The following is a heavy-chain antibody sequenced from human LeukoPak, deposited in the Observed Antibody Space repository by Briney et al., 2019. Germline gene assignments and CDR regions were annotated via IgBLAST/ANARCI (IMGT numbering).Heavy chain of an antibody. CDR1: GFTFSSYG. D-gene: IGHD6-6*01. CDR2: IWYDGSNN. Sequence: GGSLRLSCAASGFTFSSYGMHWVRQAPGKGLEWVAVIWYDGSNNYYADSVKGRFTISRDNSKNTLYLQMNSLRAEDTAVYSCARDGSEYSSSSGYFDYCGQGTLVTVSS. CDR3: ARDGSEYSSSSGYFDY. J-gene: IGHJ4*02. V-gene: IGHV3-33*01.